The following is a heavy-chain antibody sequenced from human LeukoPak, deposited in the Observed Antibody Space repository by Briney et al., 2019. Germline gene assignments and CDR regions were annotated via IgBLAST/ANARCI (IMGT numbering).Heavy chain of an antibody. CDR2: ISSSSSYI. V-gene: IGHV3-21*01. CDR1: GFTFSSYR. J-gene: IGHJ4*02. D-gene: IGHD3-22*01. CDR3: ARDRPHYYDSSGYYYTPPSSHFDY. Sequence: GGSLRLSGAASGFTFSSYRMNWVRQAPGKGLEWVSSISSSSSYIYYADSVKGRFTISRDNAKNSLYLQMNSLRAEDTAVYYCARDRPHYYDSSGYYYTPPSSHFDYWGQGTLVTVSS.